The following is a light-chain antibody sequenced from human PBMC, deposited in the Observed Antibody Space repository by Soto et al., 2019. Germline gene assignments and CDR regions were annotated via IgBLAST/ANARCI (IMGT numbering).Light chain of an antibody. J-gene: IGKJ2*01. V-gene: IGKV3D-15*01. CDR1: QNIGGD. CDR2: GAS. CDR3: HHYNILPPYT. Sequence: EIVMTQSPATLSVSPGEGVTLSCRASQNIGGDLAWYQHKAGQVPRLLIHGASTRATGIPARFSGSGSGTDFTHTINSLQSEDSAVYYCHHYNILPPYTFGQGTKLEIK.